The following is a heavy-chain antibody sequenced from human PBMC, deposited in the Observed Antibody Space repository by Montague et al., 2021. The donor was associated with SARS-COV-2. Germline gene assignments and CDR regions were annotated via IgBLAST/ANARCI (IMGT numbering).Heavy chain of an antibody. J-gene: IGHJ4*02. D-gene: IGHD3-9*01. CDR2: IDWDDDK. V-gene: IGHV2-70*11. CDR1: GFSLNTSGMC. Sequence: PALVKPTQTLTLTCTFSGFSLNTSGMCVSWIRQPPGKALEWLARIDWDDDKYYSTSLKTRLTISKDTSKNQVVLTMTNMDPVDTATYCCARMSYVILTGYYTAFDYGGQGTLVTVSS. CDR3: ARMSYVILTGYYTAFDY.